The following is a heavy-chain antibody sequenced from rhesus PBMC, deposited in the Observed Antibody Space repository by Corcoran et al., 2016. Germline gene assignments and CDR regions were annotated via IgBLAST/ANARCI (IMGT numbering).Heavy chain of an antibody. CDR1: GGSISGYYY. J-gene: IGHJ4*01. D-gene: IGHD7-45*01. CDR3: ATVTGDGDY. Sequence: QVKLQQWGEGLVQPSETLSLTCAVYGGSISGYYYWSWIRQAPGKGLGWIGNIDGNMSTTNYNPPRKNRVTISKDTAKIQFSLKLSSVPAADTAVYYCATVTGDGDYWGQGVLVTVSS. V-gene: IGHV4-73*01. CDR2: IDGNMSTT.